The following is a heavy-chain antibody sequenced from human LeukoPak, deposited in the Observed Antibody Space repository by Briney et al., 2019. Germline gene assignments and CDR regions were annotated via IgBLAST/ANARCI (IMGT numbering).Heavy chain of an antibody. CDR2: IYHSGST. Sequence: SETLSLTCTVSGGSISSYYWSWIRQPPGKGLEWIGYIYHSGSTYYNPSLKSRVTISVDRSKNQFSLKLSSVTAADTAVYYCARDRQYQLFYFDYWGQGTLVTVSS. CDR1: GGSISSYY. V-gene: IGHV4-59*12. CDR3: ARDRQYQLFYFDY. D-gene: IGHD2-2*01. J-gene: IGHJ4*02.